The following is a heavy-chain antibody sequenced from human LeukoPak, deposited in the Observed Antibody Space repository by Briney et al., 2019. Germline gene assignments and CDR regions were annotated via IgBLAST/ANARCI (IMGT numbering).Heavy chain of an antibody. D-gene: IGHD6-19*01. V-gene: IGHV3-23*01. CDR2: ISGGGGST. Sequence: GGSLRLSCAASGFTFSSYAMSWVRQAPGKGLEWVSAISGGGGSTYYADSVKGRFTISRDNSKNTLYLQMNSLRAEDTAVYYCAKEGYSSGWYHGMGAFDIWGQGTMVTVSS. J-gene: IGHJ3*02. CDR1: GFTFSSYA. CDR3: AKEGYSSGWYHGMGAFDI.